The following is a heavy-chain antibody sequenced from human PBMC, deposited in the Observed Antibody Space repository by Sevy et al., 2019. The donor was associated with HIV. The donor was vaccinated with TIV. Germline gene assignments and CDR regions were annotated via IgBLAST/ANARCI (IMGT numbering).Heavy chain of an antibody. D-gene: IGHD1-7*01. CDR2: INHSGST. CDR3: ARGGKTGTTGSLRYYYYYMDV. J-gene: IGHJ6*03. CDR1: GGSFSGYY. Sequence: SETLSLTCAVYGGSFSGYYWSWILQPPGKGLEWIGEINHSGSTNYNPSLKSRVTISVDTSKNQFSLKLSSVTAADTAVYYCARGGKTGTTGSLRYYYYYMDVWGKGTTVTVSS. V-gene: IGHV4-34*01.